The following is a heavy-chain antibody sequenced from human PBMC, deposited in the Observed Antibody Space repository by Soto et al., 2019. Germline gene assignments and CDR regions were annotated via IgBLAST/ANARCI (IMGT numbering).Heavy chain of an antibody. CDR2: IDPSDSYT. Sequence: GESLKISCXGSGYSFTSNWITWVRQMPGKGLEWMGRIDPSDSYTKYIPSFQGHVTISVDKSTTTAYLQWSSLEASDTAMYYCGRLTSYDFSRVDVWGHGTTVTVS. J-gene: IGHJ6*02. CDR3: GRLTSYDFSRVDV. CDR1: GYSFTSNW. V-gene: IGHV5-10-1*01. D-gene: IGHD3-3*01.